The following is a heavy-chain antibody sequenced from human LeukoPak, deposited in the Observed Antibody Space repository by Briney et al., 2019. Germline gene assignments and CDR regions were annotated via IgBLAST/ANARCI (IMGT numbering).Heavy chain of an antibody. Sequence: PGGFLRLSCAASGFTVSSNYMSWVRQAPGKGLEWVSVIYSGGSTYYADSVKGRFTISRDNSKNTLYLQMNSLRAEDTAVYYCARESGGYDFGYWGQGTLVTVSS. CDR3: ARESGGYDFGY. V-gene: IGHV3-53*01. CDR1: GFTVSSNY. J-gene: IGHJ4*02. D-gene: IGHD5-12*01. CDR2: IYSGGST.